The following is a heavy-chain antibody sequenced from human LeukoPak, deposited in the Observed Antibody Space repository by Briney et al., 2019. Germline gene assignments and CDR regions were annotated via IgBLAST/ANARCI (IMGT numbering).Heavy chain of an antibody. CDR2: INPNNGGT. CDR1: GYTFTDYY. J-gene: IGHJ4*02. CDR3: AKVPTWLGAALAASFDY. D-gene: IGHD6-6*01. V-gene: IGHV1-2*02. Sequence: GASVKVSCKACGYTFTDYYIHWVRQAPGQGLEWVALINPNNGGTSYAQKFQGRVTMTRDTSISTAYMELSKLTSDDTAVYYCAKVPTWLGAALAASFDYWGQGTLVTVSS.